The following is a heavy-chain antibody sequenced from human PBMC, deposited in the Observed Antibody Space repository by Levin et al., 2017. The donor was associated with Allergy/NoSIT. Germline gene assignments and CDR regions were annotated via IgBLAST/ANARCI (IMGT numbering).Heavy chain of an antibody. D-gene: IGHD5-12*01. J-gene: IGHJ4*02. Sequence: GGSLRLSCAASGFTFSSYAMSWVRQAPGKGLEWVSAISGSGGSTYYADSVKGRFTISRDNSKNTLYLQMNSLRAEDTAVYYCAKDRTGYSGYDVGLADYWGQGTLVTVSS. CDR2: ISGSGGST. V-gene: IGHV3-23*01. CDR1: GFTFSSYA. CDR3: AKDRTGYSGYDVGLADY.